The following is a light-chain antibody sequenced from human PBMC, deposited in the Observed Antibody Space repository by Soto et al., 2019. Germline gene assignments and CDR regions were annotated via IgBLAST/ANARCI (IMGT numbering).Light chain of an antibody. CDR2: DVT. CDR1: SSDVGRYDY. CDR3: SSYTTSSTQV. Sequence: QSVLTQPASVSGSPGQSITISCTGTSSDVGRYDYVPWYQQHPGKAPKLMIYDVTSRPSGVSNRFSGSKSGNTASLTISGLQAEDEAEYYCSSYTTSSTQVFGTGTKVTVL. J-gene: IGLJ1*01. V-gene: IGLV2-14*01.